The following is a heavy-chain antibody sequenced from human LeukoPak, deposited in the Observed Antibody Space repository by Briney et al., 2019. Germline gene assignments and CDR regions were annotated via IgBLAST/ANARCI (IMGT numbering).Heavy chain of an antibody. CDR3: ARALYDYVWGSQVYFDY. D-gene: IGHD3-16*01. V-gene: IGHV4-61*02. CDR1: GGSISSGSYY. J-gene: IGHJ4*02. CDR2: IYTSGST. Sequence: SETLSLTCTVSGGSISSGSYYWSWIRQPAGKGLEWIGRIYTSGSTNYNPSLKSRVTTSVDTSKNQFSLKLSSVTAADTAVYYCARALYDYVWGSQVYFDYWGQGTLVTVSS.